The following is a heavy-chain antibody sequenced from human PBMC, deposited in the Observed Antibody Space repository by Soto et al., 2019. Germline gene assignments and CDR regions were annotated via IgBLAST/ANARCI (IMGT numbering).Heavy chain of an antibody. Sequence: SETLSLTCTVSGGSTRNYFWSWIRQPPGKGLEWIGCIYYSGTTNYNSSLKSRVTISLDTSKNQFSLRLRSVTAADTAVYYCARYVNPYDTAVWFDPWGQGTRVTVAS. J-gene: IGHJ5*02. CDR2: IYYSGTT. CDR1: GGSTRNYF. CDR3: ARYVNPYDTAVWFDP. V-gene: IGHV4-59*01. D-gene: IGHD3-9*01.